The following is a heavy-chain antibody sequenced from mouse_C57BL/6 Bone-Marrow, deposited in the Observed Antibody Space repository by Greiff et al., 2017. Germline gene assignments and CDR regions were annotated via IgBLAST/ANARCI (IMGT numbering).Heavy chain of an antibody. CDR3: ARFGYYYGGNY. CDR2: IHPNSGST. V-gene: IGHV1-64*01. J-gene: IGHJ2*01. D-gene: IGHD1-1*01. Sequence: PGQGLEWIGMIHPNSGSTNYNEKFKSKATLTVDKSSSTAYMQLSSLTSEDSAVYYSARFGYYYGGNYWGQGTTLTVSS.